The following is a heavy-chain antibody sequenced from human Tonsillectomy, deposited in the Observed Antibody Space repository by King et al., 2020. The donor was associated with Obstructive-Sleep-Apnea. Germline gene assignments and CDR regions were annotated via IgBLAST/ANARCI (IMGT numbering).Heavy chain of an antibody. CDR1: AFTFSSYC. Sequence: QLVQSGGGLVQPGGSLRLSCAASAFTFSSYCMNWVRQAPGKGLEWVSYINDKGDAIYYADSVRGRFTISRDNAKKSLYLQMNSLGVEDTAIYYCASGGSDGWDFDCWGQGTLVTVSS. V-gene: IGHV3-48*03. D-gene: IGHD5-24*01. CDR2: INDKGDAI. CDR3: ASGGSDGWDFDC. J-gene: IGHJ4*02.